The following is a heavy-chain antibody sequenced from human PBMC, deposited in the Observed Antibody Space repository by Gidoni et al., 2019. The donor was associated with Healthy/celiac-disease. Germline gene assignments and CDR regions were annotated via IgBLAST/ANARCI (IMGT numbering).Heavy chain of an antibody. CDR1: GGTFSSYA. J-gene: IGHJ6*02. V-gene: IGHV1-69*01. Sequence: QVQLVQSGAEVKKPGSSVKVYCKASGGTFSSYAISWVRQAPGQGLEWMGGIIPLFGSANYAQKFQGRVTIPADESTSTAYMGLSSLRSEDTAVYYCARDRWPLRTVKNYYYGMDVWGQGTTVTVSS. CDR2: IIPLFGSA. CDR3: ARDRWPLRTVKNYYYGMDV. D-gene: IGHD3-10*01.